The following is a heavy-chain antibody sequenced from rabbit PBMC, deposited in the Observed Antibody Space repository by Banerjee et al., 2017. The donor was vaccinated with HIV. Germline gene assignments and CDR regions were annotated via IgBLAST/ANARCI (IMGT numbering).Heavy chain of an antibody. CDR1: GFSFSDKYV. Sequence: QEQLVESGGDLVKPGRSLTLTCTASGFSFSDKYVMCWVRQAPGKGLEWIACINTISGDTVYATWAKGRFTISKASWTTVTLQMTSLTAADTATYFCARDAGGDGWKFDLWGPGTLVT. J-gene: IGHJ4*01. CDR2: INTISGDT. D-gene: IGHD2-1*01. CDR3: ARDAGGDGWKFDL. V-gene: IGHV1S45*01.